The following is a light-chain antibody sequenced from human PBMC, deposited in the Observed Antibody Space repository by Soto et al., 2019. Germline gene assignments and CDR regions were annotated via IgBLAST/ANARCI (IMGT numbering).Light chain of an antibody. V-gene: IGLV2-11*01. Sequence: QSVLTQPRSVSGSPGQSVTISCTGTSSDVGSYNYVSWYQQHPGKAPKLMIYDVSKRPSGVPDRFSGSKSGNTASLTISGLQAEDEADYSCCSYAGSDTFVLFGGGTKLTVL. J-gene: IGLJ2*01. CDR1: SSDVGSYNY. CDR2: DVS. CDR3: CSYAGSDTFVL.